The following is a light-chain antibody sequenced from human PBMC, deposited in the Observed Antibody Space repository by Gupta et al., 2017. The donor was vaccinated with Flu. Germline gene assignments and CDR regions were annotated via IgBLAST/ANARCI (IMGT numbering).Light chain of an antibody. CDR1: QCVLNSTNNKNY. CDR3: QQYSSTPLT. Sequence: NCKSSQCVLNSTNNKNYLAWYQQKPGQPPKLLIYGASTRESGVPDRFSGSGSGTDFTLTISSLQAEDVAVYYCQQYSSTPLTFGKGTDVEIK. V-gene: IGKV4-1*01. CDR2: GAS. J-gene: IGKJ1*01.